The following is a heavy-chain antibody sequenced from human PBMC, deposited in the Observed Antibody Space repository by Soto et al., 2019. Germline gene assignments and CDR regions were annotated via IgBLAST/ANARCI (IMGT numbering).Heavy chain of an antibody. CDR1: GFTFTSSA. J-gene: IGHJ6*03. V-gene: IGHV1-58*02. D-gene: IGHD6-13*01. CDR2: IVVGSGNT. CDR3: AADRSSNPPETYYYYYMDV. Sequence: VASVKVSCKASGFTFTSSAMQWVRQARGQRLEWIGWIVVGSGNTNYAQKFQERVTITRDMSTSTAYMELSSLRSEDTAVYYCAADRSSNPPETYYYYYMDVWGKGTTVTVSS.